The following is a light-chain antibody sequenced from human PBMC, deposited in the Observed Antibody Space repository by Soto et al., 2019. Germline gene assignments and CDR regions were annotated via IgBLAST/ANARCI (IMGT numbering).Light chain of an antibody. V-gene: IGKV1-5*03. CDR2: RAS. CDR1: QSISNW. J-gene: IGKJ1*01. CDR3: QQYNGYSWT. Sequence: DIRLTQSPSTLSASVGDRVTITCRASQSISNWLAWYQQKPGKAPKVLIYRASTLESGVPSRFSGSGSGTEYTLTISSLQPDDFATYYCQQYNGYSWTFGQGTKVET.